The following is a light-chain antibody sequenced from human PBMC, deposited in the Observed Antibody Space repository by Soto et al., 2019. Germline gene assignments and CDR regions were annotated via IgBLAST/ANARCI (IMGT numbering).Light chain of an antibody. J-gene: IGKJ4*01. V-gene: IGKV3-15*01. CDR3: QQYNNWPLT. Sequence: EIVMTQSPPTLSVSPGERATLSCRASQSVSGNLAWYQQKPGQAPRLLIYGISTRATGIPARFSGSGSGTEFTLTISSLQSEDFAVYYCQQYNNWPLTFGGGTNVEIK. CDR1: QSVSGN. CDR2: GIS.